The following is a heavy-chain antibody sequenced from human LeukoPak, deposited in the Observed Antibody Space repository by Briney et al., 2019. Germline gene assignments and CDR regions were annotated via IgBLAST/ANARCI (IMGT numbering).Heavy chain of an antibody. J-gene: IGHJ4*02. CDR2: INSDGSST. CDR1: GLTFSRSW. V-gene: IGHV3-74*01. Sequence: GGSLRLSCAASGLTFSRSWMHWVRQAPGKGLVWVSRINSDGSSTNYADSVKGRFTISRDNAKNTLYLQMNSLRAEDTAVYYCARAEIYYYGSGSPDYWSQGTLVTVSS. D-gene: IGHD3-10*01. CDR3: ARAEIYYYGSGSPDY.